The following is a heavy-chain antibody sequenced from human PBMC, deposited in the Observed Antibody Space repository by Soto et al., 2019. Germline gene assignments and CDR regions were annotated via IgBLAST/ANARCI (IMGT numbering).Heavy chain of an antibody. J-gene: IGHJ5*01. V-gene: IGHV4-30-4*01. CDR3: ARDPASKDYESHSYYPRCDS. CDR1: GGCINTDQY. CDR2: IYYTGRT. Sequence: PSVTRCPTXPVPGGCINTDQYSSWLRHPQGKALEGIGHIYYTGRTLYTPSLKTRLPLSVDTSNNQFTLRLRSVTAGGTAVYYCARDPASKDYESHSYYPRCDSWGQGALVTGSS. D-gene: IGHD3-22*01.